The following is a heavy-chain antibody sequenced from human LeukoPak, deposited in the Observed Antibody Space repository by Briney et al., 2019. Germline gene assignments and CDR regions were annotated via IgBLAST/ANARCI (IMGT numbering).Heavy chain of an antibody. CDR3: ARVERIQLWLIHQAGAFDI. V-gene: IGHV4-31*11. Sequence: SETLSLTCAVYGGSFSGYYWSWIRQHPGKGLEWIGYIYYSGSTYYNPSLKSRVTISVDTSKNQFSLKLSSVTAADTAVYYCARVERIQLWLIHQAGAFDIWGQGTMVTVSS. J-gene: IGHJ3*02. CDR1: GGSFSGYY. CDR2: IYYSGST. D-gene: IGHD5-18*01.